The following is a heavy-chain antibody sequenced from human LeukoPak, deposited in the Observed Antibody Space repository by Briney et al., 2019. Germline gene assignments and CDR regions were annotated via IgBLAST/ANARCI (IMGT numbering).Heavy chain of an antibody. CDR3: ARAAYYCGGDCYSDY. CDR2: IKQDGSEK. Sequence: PGGSLRLSCAASGFTFSSYWMSWVRQAPGKGLEWVANIKQDGSEKYYVDPVKGRFTISRDNAKNSLYLQMNSLRAEDTAVYYCARAAYYCGGDCYSDYWGQGTLVTVSS. D-gene: IGHD2-21*02. V-gene: IGHV3-7*01. CDR1: GFTFSSYW. J-gene: IGHJ4*02.